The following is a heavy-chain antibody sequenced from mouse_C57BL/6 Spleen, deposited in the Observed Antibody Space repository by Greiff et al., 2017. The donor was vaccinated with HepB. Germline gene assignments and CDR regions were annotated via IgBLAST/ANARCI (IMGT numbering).Heavy chain of an antibody. D-gene: IGHD1-1*01. J-gene: IGHJ3*01. CDR3: ARGGYGSSYPAWFAY. CDR2: ISDGGSYT. V-gene: IGHV5-4*03. CDR1: GFTFSSYA. Sequence: EVKLMESGGGLVKPGGSLKLSCAASGFTFSSYAMSWVRQTPEKRLEWVATISDGGSYTYYPDNVKGRFTISRDNAKNNLYLQMSHLKSEDTAMYYWARGGYGSSYPAWFAYWGQGTLVTVSA.